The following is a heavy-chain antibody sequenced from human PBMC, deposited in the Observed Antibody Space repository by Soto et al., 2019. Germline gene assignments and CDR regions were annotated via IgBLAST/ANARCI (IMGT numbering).Heavy chain of an antibody. Sequence: QVQLVQSGAEVKKPGSSVKVSCKVSGGTFSNYAIDWVRLAPGHGLEWMGGIVPIFGTTYYTQKFQGRARINAADSTTTAYLEMSSLRSEDTAIYYCARVEAVAGLYNYHGLDVWGQGTAVTVSS. CDR1: GGTFSNYA. CDR3: ARVEAVAGLYNYHGLDV. D-gene: IGHD6-19*01. V-gene: IGHV1-69*12. J-gene: IGHJ6*02. CDR2: IVPIFGTT.